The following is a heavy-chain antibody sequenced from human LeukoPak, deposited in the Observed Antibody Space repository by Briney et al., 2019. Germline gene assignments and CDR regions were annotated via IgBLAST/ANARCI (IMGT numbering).Heavy chain of an antibody. V-gene: IGHV3-11*01. D-gene: IGHD2-2*02. Sequence: GGSLRLSCAASGFTLSDYYMSWIRQSPGKGLEWVSYISSSGSTIYYADSVKGRFTISRDNAKNSLYLQMNSLRAEDTAVYYCARGGYCSSTSCYKDYYYGMDVWGQGTTVTVSS. CDR1: GFTLSDYY. CDR2: ISSSGSTI. CDR3: ARGGYCSSTSCYKDYYYGMDV. J-gene: IGHJ6*02.